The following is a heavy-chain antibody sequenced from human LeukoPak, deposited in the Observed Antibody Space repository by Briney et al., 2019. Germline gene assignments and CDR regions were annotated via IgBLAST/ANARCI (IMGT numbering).Heavy chain of an antibody. CDR1: GFTFSSYW. J-gene: IGHJ4*02. V-gene: IGHV3-21*01. CDR3: ARDQGSSGWYEFDY. CDR2: ISSSSSYI. Sequence: GGSLRLSCAASGFTFSSYWMSWVRQAPGKGLEWVSSISSSSSYIYYADSVKGRFTISRDNAKNSLYLQMNSLRAEDTAVYYCARDQGSSGWYEFDYWGQGTLVTVSS. D-gene: IGHD6-19*01.